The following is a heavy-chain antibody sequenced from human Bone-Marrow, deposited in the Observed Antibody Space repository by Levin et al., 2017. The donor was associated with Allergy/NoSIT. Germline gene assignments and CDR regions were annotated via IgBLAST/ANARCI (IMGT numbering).Heavy chain of an antibody. CDR2: MSWDGGST. CDR3: WAQRWLQKGFDF. V-gene: IGHV3-43*01. J-gene: IGHJ4*02. Sequence: GESLKISCAASGITFDDYTMHWVRQAPGKGLEWVSLMSWDGGSTYYADSVKGRFTISRDKSKTSLYLQMNSLTTEDTALYYCWAQRWLQKGFDFWGQGTLVTVSS. D-gene: IGHD5-24*01. CDR1: GITFDDYT.